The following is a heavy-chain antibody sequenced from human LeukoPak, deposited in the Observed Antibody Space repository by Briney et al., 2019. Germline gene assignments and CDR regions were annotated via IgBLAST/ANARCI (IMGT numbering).Heavy chain of an antibody. D-gene: IGHD2-2*01. CDR2: ISGSDGST. CDR1: GFTFSSYA. V-gene: IGHV3-23*01. Sequence: GGSLRLSCAASGFTFSSYAMTWVRQAPDKGLEWVSAISGSDGSTYYADSVKGRFTISRDDSQNTLYLQMNSLSAEDTAVYYCAKVETSGGANCYAADYWGQGTLVTVSS. J-gene: IGHJ4*02. CDR3: AKVETSGGANCYAADY.